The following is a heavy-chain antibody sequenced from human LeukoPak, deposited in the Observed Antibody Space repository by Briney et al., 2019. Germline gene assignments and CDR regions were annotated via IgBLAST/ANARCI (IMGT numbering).Heavy chain of an antibody. CDR3: ARGRRVATIFWFDP. J-gene: IGHJ5*02. D-gene: IGHD5-12*01. CDR2: IYYSGST. V-gene: IGHV4-59*01. CDR1: GGSISSYY. Sequence: PSETLSLTCTVSGGSISSYYWSWIRQPPGKGLEWIGYIYYSGSTNYNPSLKIRVTISVDTSKNQFSLKLSSVTAADTAVYYCARGRRVATIFWFDPWGQGTLVTVSS.